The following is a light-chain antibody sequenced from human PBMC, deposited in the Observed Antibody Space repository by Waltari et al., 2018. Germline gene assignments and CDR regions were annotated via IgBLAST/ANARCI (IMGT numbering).Light chain of an antibody. CDR3: QQLHTYPLT. CDR1: QDIAGY. Sequence: IQLTQSPSSLSASVGARLTITCRASQDIAGYLAWYQQKPGKDPNLLIYVSSTLQSGVTSRFSGSGSGTVFTLTISSLQPEDFATYYCQQLHTYPLTFGGGTTVDI. CDR2: VSS. J-gene: IGKJ4*01. V-gene: IGKV1-9*01.